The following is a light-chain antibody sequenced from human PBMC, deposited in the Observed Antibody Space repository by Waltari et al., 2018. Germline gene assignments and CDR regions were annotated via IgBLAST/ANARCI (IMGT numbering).Light chain of an antibody. Sequence: EIVLTQSPATLSLSPGERATLSCRASQSVGSYLGWYQQKPGQAPRLLIYDASNRATGIPARFSGGGSRTDFTLTISSLEPEDFAVYYCQQRSNWPLTFGGGTKVEIK. CDR3: QQRSNWPLT. CDR2: DAS. J-gene: IGKJ4*01. CDR1: QSVGSY. V-gene: IGKV3-11*01.